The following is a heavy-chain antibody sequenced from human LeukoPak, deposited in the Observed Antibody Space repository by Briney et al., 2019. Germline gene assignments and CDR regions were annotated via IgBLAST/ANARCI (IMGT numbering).Heavy chain of an antibody. V-gene: IGHV3-7*05. Sequence: GGSVKLSCEASGYTFSSYYMSWVRQAPGQGLEWVGNINQNGGGKNYVDSVQGRFTISRDNAKNTLYLQLNSLRAEDTAVYYCARTLGVYYYYYMDGWGKGTTVTVSS. CDR3: ARTLGVYYYYYMDG. D-gene: IGHD3-16*01. CDR1: GYTFSSYY. J-gene: IGHJ6*03. CDR2: INQNGGGK.